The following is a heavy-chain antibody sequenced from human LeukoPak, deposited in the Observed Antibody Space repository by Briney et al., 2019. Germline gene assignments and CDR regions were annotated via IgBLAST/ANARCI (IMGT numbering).Heavy chain of an antibody. CDR3: ARSPDSPDYFDSSGYDY. Sequence: PSETLSLTCAVSGFSISSNYYWGWIRQPPGKGLDWIGTIYDSGNTYYNPSLKSRVTISVDTSKNQFSLKLSSVTAADTAVYYCARSPDSPDYFDSSGYDYWGQGTLVTVSS. CDR2: IYDSGNT. J-gene: IGHJ4*02. CDR1: GFSISSNYY. V-gene: IGHV4-38-2*01. D-gene: IGHD3-22*01.